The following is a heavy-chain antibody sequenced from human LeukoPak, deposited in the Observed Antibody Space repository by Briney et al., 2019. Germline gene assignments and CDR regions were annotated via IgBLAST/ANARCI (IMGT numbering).Heavy chain of an antibody. Sequence: EPSETLSLTCAVSGGSISSSNWWSWVRQPPGKGLEWIGEIYHSGSTNYNPSLKSRVTISVDKSKNQFSLKLSSVTAADTAVYYCARQKGEDGIFDYWGQGTLVTVSS. CDR2: IYHSGST. J-gene: IGHJ4*02. CDR3: ARQKGEDGIFDY. CDR1: GGSISSSNW. D-gene: IGHD3-16*01. V-gene: IGHV4-4*02.